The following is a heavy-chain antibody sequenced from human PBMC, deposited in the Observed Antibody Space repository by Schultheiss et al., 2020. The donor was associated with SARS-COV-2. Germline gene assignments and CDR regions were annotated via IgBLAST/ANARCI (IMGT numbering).Heavy chain of an antibody. CDR2: IYSGGST. V-gene: IGHV3-66*01. J-gene: IGHJ4*02. CDR3: ARDADYYDSSGGFDY. Sequence: GESLKISCAASGFTVSSNYMSWVRQAPGKGLEWVSVIYSGGSTYYADSVKGRFTISRDNSKNTLYLQMKSLRAEDTAVYYCARDADYYDSSGGFDYWGQGTLVTVSS. D-gene: IGHD3-22*01. CDR1: GFTVSSNY.